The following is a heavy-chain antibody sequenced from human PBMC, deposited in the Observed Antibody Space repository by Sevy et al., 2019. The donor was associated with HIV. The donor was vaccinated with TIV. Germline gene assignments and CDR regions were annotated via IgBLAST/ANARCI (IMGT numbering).Heavy chain of an antibody. D-gene: IGHD6-19*01. Sequence: GGSLRLSRAASGFTFSSYAMHWVRQAPGKGLEWVAVISYDGSNKYYADSVKGRFTISRDNSKNTLYLQMNSLRAEDTAVYYCARDNRQWLQNYFDYWGQGTLVTVSS. CDR1: GFTFSSYA. J-gene: IGHJ4*02. CDR3: ARDNRQWLQNYFDY. CDR2: ISYDGSNK. V-gene: IGHV3-30-3*01.